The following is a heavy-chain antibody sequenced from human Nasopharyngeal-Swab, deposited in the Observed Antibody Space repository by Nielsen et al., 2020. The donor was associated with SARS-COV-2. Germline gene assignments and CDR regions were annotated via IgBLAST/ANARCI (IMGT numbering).Heavy chain of an antibody. CDR1: GFTFSSYD. CDR2: IGTAGDT. CDR3: ARTGAGTPYRYFDL. Sequence: GESLKISCAASGFTFSSYDMHWVRQATGKGLEWVSAIGTAGDTYYPGSVKGRFTISRENAKNSLYLQMNSLRAGDTAVYYCARTGAGTPYRYFDLWGRGTLVTVSS. J-gene: IGHJ2*01. D-gene: IGHD6-19*01. V-gene: IGHV3-13*01.